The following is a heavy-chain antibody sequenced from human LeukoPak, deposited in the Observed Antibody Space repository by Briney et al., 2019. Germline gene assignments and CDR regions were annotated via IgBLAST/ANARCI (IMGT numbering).Heavy chain of an antibody. Sequence: PGGSLRLSCAASGFTFSSYWMSWVRQAPGKGLEWVAVISYDGSNKYYADSVKGRFTISRDNSKNTLHLQMNSLRAEDTAVYYCAREPAPPGAAAGTGFDPWGQGTLVTVSS. V-gene: IGHV3-30-3*01. J-gene: IGHJ5*02. D-gene: IGHD6-13*01. CDR2: ISYDGSNK. CDR1: GFTFSSYW. CDR3: AREPAPPGAAAGTGFDP.